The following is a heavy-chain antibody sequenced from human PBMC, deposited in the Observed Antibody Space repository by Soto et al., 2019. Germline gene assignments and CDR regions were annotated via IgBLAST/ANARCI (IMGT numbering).Heavy chain of an antibody. V-gene: IGHV3-30-3*01. CDR2: ISYDGSNK. CDR1: GFTFSSYA. CDR3: ARDLGDYGDYVAFDI. D-gene: IGHD4-17*01. J-gene: IGHJ3*02. Sequence: QVQLVESGGAGVNLGSSLRLPCEAPGFTFSSYAFPGAARAPGKGRGGVAVISYDGSNKYYADSVKGRFTISRDNSKNTLYLQMNSLRAEDTAVYYCARDLGDYGDYVAFDIWGQGTMVTVSS.